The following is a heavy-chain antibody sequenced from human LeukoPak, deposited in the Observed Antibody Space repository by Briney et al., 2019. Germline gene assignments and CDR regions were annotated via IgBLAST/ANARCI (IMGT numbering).Heavy chain of an antibody. Sequence: PSETLSLTCAVYGGSFSGYYWSWIRQPPGKGLEWIGEINHSGSTNYNPSLKSRVTISVDTSKNQFSLKLSSVTAADTAVYYCARRSAAGIAFDYWGQGTLVTASS. CDR3: ARRSAAGIAFDY. CDR2: INHSGST. CDR1: GGSFSGYY. J-gene: IGHJ4*02. D-gene: IGHD6-13*01. V-gene: IGHV4-34*01.